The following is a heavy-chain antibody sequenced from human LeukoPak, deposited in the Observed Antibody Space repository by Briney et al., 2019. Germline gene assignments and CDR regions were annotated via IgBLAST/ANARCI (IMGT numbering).Heavy chain of an antibody. CDR1: GFSFISYW. V-gene: IGHV3-7*01. CDR3: AGCAGNSCYFDY. J-gene: IGHJ4*02. Sequence: GGSLRLSCAASGFSFISYWLSWVRQAPGKGLEWVANIKQDGSAKNYVDSVKGRFTISRDNAKNSLYLQLNSLRAEDTAVYYCAGCAGNSCYFDYWGQGTLVIVSS. CDR2: IKQDGSAK. D-gene: IGHD1-1*01.